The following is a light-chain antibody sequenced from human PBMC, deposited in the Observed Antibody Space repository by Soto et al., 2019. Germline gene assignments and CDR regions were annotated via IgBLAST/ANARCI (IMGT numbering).Light chain of an antibody. CDR2: AAF. CDR3: QQSYTAPYS. CDR1: QSISSY. J-gene: IGKJ2*03. V-gene: IGKV1-39*01. Sequence: DIQMTQSPSSLSASVGDRVTITCRASQSISSYLNWYQHKSGTAPKLLISAAFSLQSGVPSRFSGGGPGRHFTLTISSLQHEDFETYYCQQSYTAPYSFGQGTTL.